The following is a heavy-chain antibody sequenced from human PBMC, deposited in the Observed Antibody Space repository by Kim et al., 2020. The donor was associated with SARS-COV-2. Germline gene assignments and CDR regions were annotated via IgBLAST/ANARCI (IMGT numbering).Heavy chain of an antibody. CDR3: GCSSTVETIGY. Sequence: GGSLRLSCAASGFTVSSNYMSWVRQAPGKGLEWVSVIYSGGSTYYADSVKGRFTISRDNSKNTLYLQMNSLRAEDTAVYYCGCSSTVETIGYWGQGTLVTVSS. J-gene: IGHJ4*02. D-gene: IGHD2-2*01. V-gene: IGHV3-53*01. CDR1: GFTVSSNY. CDR2: IYSGGST.